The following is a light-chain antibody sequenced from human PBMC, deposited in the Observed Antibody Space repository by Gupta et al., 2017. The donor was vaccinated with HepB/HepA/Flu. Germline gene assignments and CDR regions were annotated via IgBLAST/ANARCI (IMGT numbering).Light chain of an antibody. Sequence: QSVLTQPPSASGPPGQRVTISCSGSSSTIGSNTVNWYQQLPGTAPKLLIYSNNQRPSGVPDRFSGSKSGTSDALAISGRQSEDEADYYCAAWDDSLNGVVFGGGTKLTVL. CDR1: SSTIGSNT. V-gene: IGLV1-44*01. CDR3: AAWDDSLNGVV. CDR2: SNN. J-gene: IGLJ2*01.